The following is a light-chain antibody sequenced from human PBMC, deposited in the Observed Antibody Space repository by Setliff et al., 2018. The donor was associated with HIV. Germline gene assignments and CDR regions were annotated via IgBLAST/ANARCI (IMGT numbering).Light chain of an antibody. CDR1: SSDVGSYNY. V-gene: IGLV2-11*01. J-gene: IGLJ1*01. Sequence: QSALTQPRSVSGSPGQSVTTPCTGTSSDVGSYNYVTWYQQHPGKVPKLMIYDVTRRPSGVPDRFSGSRSGNTASLTISGLQAEDEADYYCSSFAGRVHGFGTGTKVTVL. CDR2: DVT. CDR3: SSFAGRVHG.